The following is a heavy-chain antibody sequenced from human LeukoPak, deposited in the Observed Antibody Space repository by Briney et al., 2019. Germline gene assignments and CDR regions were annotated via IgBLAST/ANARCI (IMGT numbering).Heavy chain of an antibody. J-gene: IGHJ4*02. CDR3: ARDLYSGSYYDFDY. Sequence: GGSLRLSCTASGFTFSSYAMHWVRQAPGKGLEWVAIISYDGSNKYYAESVKGRFTISRDNSKNTLYLQMNSLRVEDTAVYYCARDLYSGSYYDFDYWGQGTLVAVSS. V-gene: IGHV3-30*04. CDR1: GFTFSSYA. CDR2: ISYDGSNK. D-gene: IGHD1-26*01.